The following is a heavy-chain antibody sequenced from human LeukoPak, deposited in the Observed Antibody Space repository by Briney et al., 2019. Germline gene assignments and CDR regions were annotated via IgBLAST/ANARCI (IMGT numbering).Heavy chain of an antibody. J-gene: IGHJ5*01. CDR2: IHYSGNS. D-gene: IGHD2-8*01. Sequence: SETLSLTCSVSGDSVSGFYWNWIRQSPGTGLEWIGNIHYSGNSNYNPSLKSRVTVSIDTSRNQFFLKLNSVTAADTAVYYCVLAPNSNWFDFWGQGTQVTVSS. CDR3: VLAPNSNWFDF. CDR1: GDSVSGFY. V-gene: IGHV4-59*08.